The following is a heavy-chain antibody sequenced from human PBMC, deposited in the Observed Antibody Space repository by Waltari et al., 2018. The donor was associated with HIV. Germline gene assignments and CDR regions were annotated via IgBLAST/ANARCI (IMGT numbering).Heavy chain of an antibody. D-gene: IGHD3-22*01. CDR1: GFTFSNFA. Sequence: QVQLVESGGGVVQPGRSLRLSCAASGFTFSNFAMHWVRQAPGKGLEWVAVIWYDGDNKYYADSVKCRFTISRDNSKNTLYLQMNSLRVEDTAVYYCARGGYYYDISGYYHYWSQGTLVTVSS. V-gene: IGHV3-33*01. J-gene: IGHJ4*02. CDR2: IWYDGDNK. CDR3: ARGGYYYDISGYYHY.